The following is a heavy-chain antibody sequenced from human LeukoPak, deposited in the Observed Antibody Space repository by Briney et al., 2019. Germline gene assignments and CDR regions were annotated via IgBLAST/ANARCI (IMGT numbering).Heavy chain of an antibody. J-gene: IGHJ3*02. D-gene: IGHD3-22*01. CDR3: ARVIRGGYDSSRAFDI. CDR1: GGSISSGDYY. V-gene: IGHV4-30-4*08. Sequence: SETLSLTCTVSGGSISSGDYYWSWIRPPLGKGLEWIGYIYYSGSTYYNPSLKSRVTISVDTSKNQFSLKLSSVTTADTAVYYCARVIRGGYDSSRAFDIWGQGTMVTVSS. CDR2: IYYSGST.